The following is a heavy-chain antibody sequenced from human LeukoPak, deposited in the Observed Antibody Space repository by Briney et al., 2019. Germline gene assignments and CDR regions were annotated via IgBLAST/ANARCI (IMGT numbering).Heavy chain of an antibody. CDR1: GYSISSGFY. CDR3: ARDSGSYPDDYYYYGMDV. Sequence: SETLSLTCTVSGYSISSGFYWGWARRPPGKGLEGIGTISHSGTTSYNPSLKRRVSLSLDTSKNQLSLKLSSVAAADTAVYYCARDSGSYPDDYYYYGMDVWGQGTTVTVSS. D-gene: IGHD1-26*01. J-gene: IGHJ6*02. V-gene: IGHV4-38-2*02. CDR2: ISHSGTT.